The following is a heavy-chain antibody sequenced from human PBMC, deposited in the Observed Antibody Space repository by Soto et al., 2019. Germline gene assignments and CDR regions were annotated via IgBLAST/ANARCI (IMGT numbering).Heavy chain of an antibody. Sequence: ASVKVSCKASGDTFSTYTITWVRQAPGQGLEWMGGIHPSGGGTTYAQKFLGRVTVTRDTSTSTVFMELSSLRSDDTAVYYCARGGHIAVVTASFDYWGQGTLVTVSS. J-gene: IGHJ4*02. D-gene: IGHD2-21*02. V-gene: IGHV1-46*03. CDR1: GDTFSTYT. CDR2: IHPSGGGT. CDR3: ARGGHIAVVTASFDY.